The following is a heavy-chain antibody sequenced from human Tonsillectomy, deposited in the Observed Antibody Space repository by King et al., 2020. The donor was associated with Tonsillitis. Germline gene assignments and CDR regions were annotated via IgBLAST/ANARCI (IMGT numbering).Heavy chain of an antibody. Sequence: VQLVESGGGLVKPGGSLRLSCAASGFTFSNAWMSWVRQAPGKGLEWVGRIKSKTDGGTTDYAAPVKGRFTISRDDSKNTLYLQMNSLKTEDTAVYYCTTDPIMGYCSSTSCYSDDAFDIWGQGTMVTVSS. CDR2: IKSKTDGGTT. CDR1: GFTFSNAW. V-gene: IGHV3-15*01. CDR3: TTDPIMGYCSSTSCYSDDAFDI. J-gene: IGHJ3*02. D-gene: IGHD2-2*01.